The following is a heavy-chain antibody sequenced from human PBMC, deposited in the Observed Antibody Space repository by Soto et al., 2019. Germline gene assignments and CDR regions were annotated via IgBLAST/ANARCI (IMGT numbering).Heavy chain of an antibody. CDR2: IYYSGST. J-gene: IGHJ6*02. CDR3: AGGGVRGVITRTRDYYGMDV. Sequence: PSETLSLTCTVSGGSISSGGYSWTWIRQHPGKGLEWIGYIYYSGSTYYKPSLKSRVTISVDTSKNQLSLKLSSVTAADTAVYYCAGGGVRGVITRTRDYYGMDVWGQGTTVTVSS. V-gene: IGHV4-31*03. D-gene: IGHD3-10*01. CDR1: GGSISSGGYS.